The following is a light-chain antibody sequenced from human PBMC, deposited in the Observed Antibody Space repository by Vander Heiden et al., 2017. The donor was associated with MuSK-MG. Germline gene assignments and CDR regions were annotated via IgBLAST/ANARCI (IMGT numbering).Light chain of an antibody. J-gene: IGKJ5*01. CDR3: QQEYSTSIT. CDR1: QSVLYSSNNKNY. Sequence: DIVMTQSPDSLAVSLGERATINCKSSQSVLYSSNNKNYLAWYQQKPGQPPKLLIYWASTRESGVPDRFSGSGSGTDFTLTISSLQAEDVAVYYCQQEYSTSITFGQGTRLEIK. CDR2: WAS. V-gene: IGKV4-1*01.